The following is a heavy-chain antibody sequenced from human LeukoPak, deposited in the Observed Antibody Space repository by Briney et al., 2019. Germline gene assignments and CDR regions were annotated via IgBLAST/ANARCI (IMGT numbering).Heavy chain of an antibody. CDR3: AIFDF. CDR1: GYTFTNYW. V-gene: IGHV5-10-1*01. CDR2: IDPSDSKI. Sequence: GESLKISCKGSGYTFTNYWISWVRQMPGKGLDWMGRIDPSDSKINYSPSFQGHVTISADKSISTAYLQWRGLKVSDTATYYCAIFDFWGQGTLVTVSS. J-gene: IGHJ4*02.